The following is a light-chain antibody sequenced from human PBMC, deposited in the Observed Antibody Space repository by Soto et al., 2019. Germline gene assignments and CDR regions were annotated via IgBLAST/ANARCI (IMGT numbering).Light chain of an antibody. Sequence: QSALTQPASVSGSPGQSITISCTGSGSDVGGFNYVSWYQQHPGNAPKLLIYEVSNRPSGVSGRFSASKSGNTASLTISGLQAEDEADYYCATWDASVSGWVFGGGTKLTVL. CDR1: GSDVGGFNY. CDR2: EVS. V-gene: IGLV2-14*03. J-gene: IGLJ3*02. CDR3: ATWDASVSGWV.